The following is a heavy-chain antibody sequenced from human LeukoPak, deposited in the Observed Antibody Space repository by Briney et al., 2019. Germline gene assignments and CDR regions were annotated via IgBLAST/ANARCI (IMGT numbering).Heavy chain of an antibody. Sequence: SVKVSCKASGGTFSSYAISWVRQAPGQGLEWMGGIIPIFGTANYAQKFQGRVTITADESTSTAYMELSSLRSEDTAVYYCARSPAYGGNSVGYFDYWGQGTLVTVSS. J-gene: IGHJ4*02. CDR3: ARSPAYGGNSVGYFDY. V-gene: IGHV1-69*13. D-gene: IGHD4-23*01. CDR1: GGTFSSYA. CDR2: IIPIFGTA.